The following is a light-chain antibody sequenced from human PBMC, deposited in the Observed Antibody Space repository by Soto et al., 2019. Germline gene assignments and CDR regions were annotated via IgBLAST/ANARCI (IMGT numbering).Light chain of an antibody. CDR1: HSISSW. J-gene: IGKJ1*01. V-gene: IGKV1-5*03. CDR3: QQYSDNWT. Sequence: DIQMTQSPSTLSASVGDKVTITCRASHSISSWLAWYQQKPGTAPKLLIYMASTLQSGVPSRFSGSGSGTEFTLTISSLQPDDFATYYCQQYSDNWTFGQGTKVDIK. CDR2: MAS.